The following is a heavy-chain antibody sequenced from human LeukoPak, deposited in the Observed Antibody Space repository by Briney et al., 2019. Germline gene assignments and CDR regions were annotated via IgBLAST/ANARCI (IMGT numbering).Heavy chain of an antibody. V-gene: IGHV3-53*04. CDR3: ARLYGTFLEWSPYFDY. CDR2: IYSGGST. CDR1: GFTVSSNF. J-gene: IGHJ4*02. Sequence: TWESLTLSCAASGFTVSSNFMSWVRQAPGKGLEWVSVIYSGGSTYYADSVKGRFTISRHNSKNTLYLQMNSLRAEDTAVYYCARLYGTFLEWSPYFDYWGQGTLVTVSS. D-gene: IGHD3-3*02.